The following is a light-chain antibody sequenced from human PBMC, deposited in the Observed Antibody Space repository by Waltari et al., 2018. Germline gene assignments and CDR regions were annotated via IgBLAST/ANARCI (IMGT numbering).Light chain of an antibody. CDR1: GSDVGSYVY. Sequence: QSALTQPASVSGSPGQSITISCTGTGSDVGSYVYVSWYQQHPGKGPKLMIFYFSNRPSGVYNRCSGSKSGKTASLTISGLQAEDEADYYCSSYTSSGTVIFGGGTKLTVL. J-gene: IGLJ2*01. CDR3: SSYTSSGTVI. V-gene: IGLV2-14*03. CDR2: YFS.